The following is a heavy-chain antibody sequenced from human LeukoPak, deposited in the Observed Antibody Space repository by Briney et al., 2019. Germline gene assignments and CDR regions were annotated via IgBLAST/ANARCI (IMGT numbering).Heavy chain of an antibody. V-gene: IGHV3-30*02. CDR1: GFTFTSHG. J-gene: IGHJ6*03. D-gene: IGHD6-13*01. CDR2: IQHDGSNK. CDR3: ARDATTATGWVYMDV. Sequence: PGGSLRLSCVVSGFTFTSHGMHWIRQAPGKGLEWVAFIQHDGSNKYHADSVKGRFTISRDNSKNTLYLQMNSLRAEDTALYYCARDATTATGWVYMDVWGKGTTVTISS.